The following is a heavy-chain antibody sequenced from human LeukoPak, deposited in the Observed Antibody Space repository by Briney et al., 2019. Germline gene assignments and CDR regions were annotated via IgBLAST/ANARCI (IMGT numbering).Heavy chain of an antibody. CDR2: IHPSGTM. J-gene: IGHJ4*02. Sequence: PSETLSLTCVVSGSSISSGYYWGWIRQPPGKGLEWIGNIHPSGTMFHNSSLNSRVTMSIDTSKNQFSLKLSSVTAADTAAYYCAREAERRVVNWGQGTLVTVSS. V-gene: IGHV4-38-2*02. CDR3: AREAERRVVN. D-gene: IGHD1-1*01. CDR1: GSSISSGYY.